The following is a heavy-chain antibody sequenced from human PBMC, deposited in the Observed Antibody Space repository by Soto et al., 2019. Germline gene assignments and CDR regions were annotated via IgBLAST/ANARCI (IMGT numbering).Heavy chain of an antibody. D-gene: IGHD6-13*01. CDR1: GDSINNGGYY. J-gene: IGHJ4*02. CDR3: ARQKAAGTFTYSFDN. CDR2: IYYSGST. V-gene: IGHV4-31*03. Sequence: QVQLQESGPGLVRPSQTLSLTCSVSGDSINNGGYYWAWIRQYPGKGLEWIGYIYYSGSTHHNPSLKSRDTRSLDTSKNQFSLILSSVTAADTAVYYCARQKAAGTFTYSFDNWGQGTLVTVSS.